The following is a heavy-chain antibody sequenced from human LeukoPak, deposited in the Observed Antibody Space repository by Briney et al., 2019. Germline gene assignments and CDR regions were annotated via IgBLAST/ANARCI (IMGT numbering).Heavy chain of an antibody. J-gene: IGHJ4*02. Sequence: GGSLRLSCAASGFTFSSYWMSWVRQAPGKGLEWVANIKQDGSEKYYVDSVKGRFTISRDNAKNSLYLQMNSLRAEDTAVYYCARGGKDSSGYLFDYWGQGTLVTVSS. CDR3: ARGGKDSSGYLFDY. D-gene: IGHD3-22*01. V-gene: IGHV3-7*01. CDR1: GFTFSSYW. CDR2: IKQDGSEK.